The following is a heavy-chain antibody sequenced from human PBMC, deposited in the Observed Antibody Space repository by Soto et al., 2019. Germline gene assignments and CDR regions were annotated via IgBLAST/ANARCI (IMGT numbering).Heavy chain of an antibody. D-gene: IGHD6-13*01. CDR3: ARDPLYYSSWYESNWFDP. Sequence: ASVKVSCKASGYTFTSYAMHWVRQAPGQRLEWMGWINAGNGNTKYSQKFQGRVTITRDTSASTAYMELSSLRSEDTAVYYCARDPLYYSSWYESNWFDPWGQGTLVTVSS. J-gene: IGHJ5*02. V-gene: IGHV1-3*01. CDR2: INAGNGNT. CDR1: GYTFTSYA.